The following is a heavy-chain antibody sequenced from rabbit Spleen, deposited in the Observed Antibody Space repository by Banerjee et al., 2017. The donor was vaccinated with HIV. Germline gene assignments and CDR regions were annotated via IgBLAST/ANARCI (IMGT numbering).Heavy chain of an antibody. CDR2: IYTGNGDT. J-gene: IGHJ4*01. Sequence: QEQLEESGGDLVKPEGSLTLTCTASGFDLSRTYWMCWVRQAPGKGLEWIGCIYTGNGDTYYATWAKGRFTISKTSSTTVTLQMTSLTAADTATYFCARNLVDGSVLWGQGTLVTVS. CDR1: GFDLSRTYW. D-gene: IGHD5-1*01. CDR3: ARNLVDGSVL. V-gene: IGHV1S45*01.